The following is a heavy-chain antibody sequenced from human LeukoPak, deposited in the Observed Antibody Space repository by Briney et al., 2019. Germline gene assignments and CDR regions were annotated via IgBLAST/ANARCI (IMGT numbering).Heavy chain of an antibody. V-gene: IGHV3-23*01. J-gene: IGHJ3*02. CDR1: GFTFSSYA. Sequence: GGSLRLSCAGSGFTFSSYAMSWVRQAPGKGLEWVSAISASGGSTYYADSVKGRFTISRDNSKNTLYLQMNSLRAEDTAVYYCVLDREWFGESDAFDIWGQGTMVTVSS. D-gene: IGHD3-10*01. CDR2: ISASGGST. CDR3: VLDREWFGESDAFDI.